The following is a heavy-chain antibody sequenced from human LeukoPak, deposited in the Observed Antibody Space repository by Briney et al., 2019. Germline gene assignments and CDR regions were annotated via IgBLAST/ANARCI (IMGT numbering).Heavy chain of an antibody. CDR2: IWPDGSDK. V-gene: IGHV3-7*01. Sequence: GGSLRLSCAASGFTFSDYWMAWVRQAPGKGLGWVANIWPDGSDKYHVDSVRGRFTISRDNAQNSLNLQMNSLRAEDSGVYYCGRWGVNAGLDRWGQGTLVIVSS. D-gene: IGHD3-10*01. J-gene: IGHJ5*02. CDR3: GRWGVNAGLDR. CDR1: GFTFSDYW.